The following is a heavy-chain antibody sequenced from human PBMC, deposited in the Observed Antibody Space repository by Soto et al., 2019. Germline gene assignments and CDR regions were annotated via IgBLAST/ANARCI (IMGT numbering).Heavy chain of an antibody. D-gene: IGHD1-20*01. CDR1: GYSFTGYW. J-gene: IGHJ6*01. V-gene: IGHV5-10-1*01. Sequence: GEPLKISVKGSGYSFTGYWISWVRQMPGKGLEWMGRIDPSDSYTNYSPTFQGHVTISADKSISTAYLQWSSLKASDTAMYYCARRITGPYGMEVWVQGTTVTVSS. CDR2: IDPSDSYT. CDR3: ARRITGPYGMEV.